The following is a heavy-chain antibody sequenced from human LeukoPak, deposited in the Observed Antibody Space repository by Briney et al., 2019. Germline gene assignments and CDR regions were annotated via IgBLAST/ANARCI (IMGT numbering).Heavy chain of an antibody. V-gene: IGHV3-21*04. CDR2: ISSSSSYI. CDR1: GFTFSSYS. CDR3: ARDDKVTYYDSRGYYMGHY. Sequence: GGSLRLSCAASGFTFSSYSMNWVRQAPGKGLEWVSSISSSSSYIYYADSVKGRFTISRDNAKNSLYLQMNSLRAEDTAVYYCARDDKVTYYDSRGYYMGHYWGPGTLVTVSS. J-gene: IGHJ4*02. D-gene: IGHD3-22*01.